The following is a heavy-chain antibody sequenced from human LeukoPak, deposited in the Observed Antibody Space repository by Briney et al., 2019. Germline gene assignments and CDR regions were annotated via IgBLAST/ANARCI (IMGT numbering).Heavy chain of an antibody. V-gene: IGHV4-39*01. J-gene: IGHJ4*02. CDR1: GASISSSSHY. CDR2: IDYSGST. Sequence: SETLSLTCAVSGASISSSSHYWGWIRQPPGKGLEWIGSIDYSGSTNYNPSLKSRVTISVDTSKNQFSLRLSSVTAADTAVYYCARRDYDYVWGTYRRYRPFDYWGQGTLVTVSS. D-gene: IGHD3-16*02. CDR3: ARRDYDYVWGTYRRYRPFDY.